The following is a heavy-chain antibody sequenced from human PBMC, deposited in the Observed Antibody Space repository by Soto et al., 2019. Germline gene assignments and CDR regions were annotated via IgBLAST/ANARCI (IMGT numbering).Heavy chain of an antibody. V-gene: IGHV3-23*01. CDR2: ISESGATT. D-gene: IGHD3-10*01. CDR3: VPGSSGAGGEDR. J-gene: IGHJ5*02. Sequence: GGSLRLSCAASGFTVAGHAMTWVRQAPGKGLEWVSTISESGATTFYADSVKGRFTTSRDNSNNMLFLQLRSLRVEDTALYYCVPGSSGAGGEDRWGQGTLVTVSS. CDR1: GFTVAGHA.